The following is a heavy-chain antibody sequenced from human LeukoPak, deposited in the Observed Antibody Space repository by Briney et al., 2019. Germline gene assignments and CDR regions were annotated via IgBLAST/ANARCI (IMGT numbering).Heavy chain of an antibody. CDR1: GGSFSGYY. D-gene: IGHD3-10*01. CDR2: INHSGST. Sequence: PSETLSLTCAVYGGSFSGYYWSWIRQPPGKGLEWIGEINHSGSTYFNPSLKSRVTLSVDTSKSQFSLKLSSVTAADTAVYYCARHRGHYGSGSPYYYYYMDVWGKGTTVTGSS. V-gene: IGHV4-34*01. CDR3: ARHRGHYGSGSPYYYYYMDV. J-gene: IGHJ6*03.